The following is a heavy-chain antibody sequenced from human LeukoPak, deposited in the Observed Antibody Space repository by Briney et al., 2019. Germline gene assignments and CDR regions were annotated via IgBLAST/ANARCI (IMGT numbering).Heavy chain of an antibody. CDR2: INHSGST. J-gene: IGHJ4*02. Sequence: SETLSLTCAVYGGSFSGYYWSWIRQPPGKGLEWIGEINHSGSTNYNPSLKSRVTISVDTSKDQFSLKLNSVTATDTAVYYCARHYGPWGQGTLVTVSS. CDR1: GGSFSGYY. D-gene: IGHD3-16*01. V-gene: IGHV4-34*01. CDR3: ARHYGP.